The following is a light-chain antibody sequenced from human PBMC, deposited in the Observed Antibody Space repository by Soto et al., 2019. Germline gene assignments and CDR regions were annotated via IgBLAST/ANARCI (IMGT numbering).Light chain of an antibody. CDR1: QSVSNN. CDR2: GAS. CDR3: QQYKEWPLT. J-gene: IGKJ3*01. Sequence: EIVMTQSPATLSVSPGERATLSCRASQSVSNNLAWYRQKPGQGPWLLMYGASARATGIPAWFSGSGSRTEFTLTISSRQSEDSAVYYCQQYKEWPLTFGPGTKLDIK. V-gene: IGKV3-15*01.